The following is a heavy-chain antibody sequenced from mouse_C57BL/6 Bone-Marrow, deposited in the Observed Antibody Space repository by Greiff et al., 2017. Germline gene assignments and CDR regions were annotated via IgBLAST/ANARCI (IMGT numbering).Heavy chain of an antibody. CDR1: GYTFTSYW. CDR2: IDPSDSYT. J-gene: IGHJ4*01. Sequence: QVQLQQPGAELVKPGASVKLSCKASGYTFTSYWMQWVKQRPGQGLEWIGEIDPSDSYTTYNQKFKGKATLTVDTSSSTAYMQLSSLTSEDSAVYYCARERDFGDAMDYWGQGTSVTVSS. CDR3: ARERDFGDAMDY. V-gene: IGHV1-50*01.